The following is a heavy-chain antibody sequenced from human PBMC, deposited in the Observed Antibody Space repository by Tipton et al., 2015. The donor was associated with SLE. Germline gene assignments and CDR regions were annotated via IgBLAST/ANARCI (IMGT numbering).Heavy chain of an antibody. J-gene: IGHJ4*02. CDR2: ISWNSGSI. Sequence: SLRLSCAASGFTFDDYAMHWVRQAPGKGLEWVSGISWNSGSIGYADSVKGRFTISRDNAKNSLYLQMNSLRAEDTALYYCAKDIAGYSSGLDYWGQGTPVTVSS. D-gene: IGHD6-19*01. CDR1: GFTFDDYA. CDR3: AKDIAGYSSGLDY. V-gene: IGHV3-9*01.